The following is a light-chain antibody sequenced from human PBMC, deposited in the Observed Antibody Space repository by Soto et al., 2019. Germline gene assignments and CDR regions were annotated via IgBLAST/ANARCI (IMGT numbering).Light chain of an antibody. J-gene: IGLJ1*01. V-gene: IGLV2-11*01. CDR1: RSDVGTYNY. CDR2: DVT. CDR3: CSYAGAYTYV. Sequence: QSALTQPRSVSGSPGQSVTISCTGTRSDVGTYNYVSWYQQHPGKAPKLMIYDVTKRPSGVPDRFSGSKSGNTASLTISGLQAEDEADYYCCSYAGAYTYVFGTGTKLTVL.